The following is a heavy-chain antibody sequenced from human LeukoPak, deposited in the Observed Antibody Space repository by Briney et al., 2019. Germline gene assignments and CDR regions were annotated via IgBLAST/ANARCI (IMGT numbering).Heavy chain of an antibody. J-gene: IGHJ6*02. V-gene: IGHV3-7*01. CDR3: ARDPQYYYYYYGMDV. CDR2: IKQDGSEK. Sequence: PGGSLRLSCAASGFTFSSYWMNWVRQAPGKGLEWVTNIKQDGSEKYYVDSVKGRFTISRDNAKNSLYLQMNSLRAEDTAVYYCARDPQYYYYYYGMDVWGQGTTVTVSS. CDR1: GFTFSSYW.